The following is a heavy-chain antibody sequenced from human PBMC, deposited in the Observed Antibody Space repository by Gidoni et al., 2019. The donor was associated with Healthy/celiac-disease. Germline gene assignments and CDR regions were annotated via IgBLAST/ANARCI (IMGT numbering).Heavy chain of an antibody. J-gene: IGHJ6*03. V-gene: IGHV1-69*01. CDR2: IIPIFGTA. D-gene: IGHD4-17*01. CDR3: ARALRDYGDTGYYYYYMDV. Sequence: QVQLVQSGAEVKKPGSSVKVSCKASGGTFSSYAISWVRQAPGQGLEWMGGIIPIFGTANYAQKFQGRVTITADESTSTAYMELSSLRSEDTAVYYCARALRDYGDTGYYYYYMDVWGKGTTVTVSS. CDR1: GGTFSSYA.